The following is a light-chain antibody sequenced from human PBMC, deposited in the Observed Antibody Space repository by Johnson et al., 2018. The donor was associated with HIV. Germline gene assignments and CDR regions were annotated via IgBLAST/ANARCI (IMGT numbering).Light chain of an antibody. V-gene: IGLV1-51*02. J-gene: IGLJ1*01. CDR1: SSNIGNNY. CDR3: GTWDSSLSAPDV. CDR2: ENN. Sequence: QSVLTQPPSVSAAPGQKVTISCSGSSSNIGNNYVSWYQQFPGTAPKLLIYENNKRPSGIPDRFSGSKSGTSATLGITGLQTGDEADYYCGTWDSSLSAPDVFGTGTKVTVL.